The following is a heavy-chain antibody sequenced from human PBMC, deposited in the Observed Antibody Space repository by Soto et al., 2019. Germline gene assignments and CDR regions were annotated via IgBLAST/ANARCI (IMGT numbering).Heavy chain of an antibody. V-gene: IGHV4-59*08. CDR3: ARHGAIYSNSWYDFDY. CDR2: MYNSGSA. D-gene: IGHD5-18*01. J-gene: IGHJ4*02. Sequence: PEETLSLTFTVSGGSLSSYYWSWIRQPPGKGLEWVGYMYNSGSANYNPSLKSRVTISVDMSQNQFSLKLTSVTAADTAVYYCARHGAIYSNSWYDFDYWGQGTLVTVSS. CDR1: GGSLSSYY.